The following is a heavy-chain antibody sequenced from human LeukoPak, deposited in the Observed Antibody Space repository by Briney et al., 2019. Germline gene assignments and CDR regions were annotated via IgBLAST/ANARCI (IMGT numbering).Heavy chain of an antibody. V-gene: IGHV1-18*01. Sequence: ASVKVSCKASGYTFTNYGLIWVRQAPGQGLERMGGISAYNGDTKYGQKFQGRVTMTTDKTTSTAHMELRNVRSDDTAVYYCARSHSGSLRAPFDYWGQGTLVTVSS. CDR3: ARSHSGSLRAPFDY. CDR1: GYTFTNYG. J-gene: IGHJ4*02. CDR2: ISAYNGDT. D-gene: IGHD3-22*01.